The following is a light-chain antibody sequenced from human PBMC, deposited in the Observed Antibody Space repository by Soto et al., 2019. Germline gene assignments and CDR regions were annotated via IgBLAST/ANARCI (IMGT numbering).Light chain of an antibody. CDR3: SSYTSSSTLV. CDR2: EVS. V-gene: IGLV2-14*01. J-gene: IGLJ2*01. CDR1: SSDVGGYNY. Sequence: QSALTQPASVSGSRGQSITISCTGSSSDVGGYNYVSWYQQHAGKAPKLMIYEVSNRPSGVSNRFSGSKSGNTASLTISGLQAEDEADYYCSSYTSSSTLVFGGGTKLTV.